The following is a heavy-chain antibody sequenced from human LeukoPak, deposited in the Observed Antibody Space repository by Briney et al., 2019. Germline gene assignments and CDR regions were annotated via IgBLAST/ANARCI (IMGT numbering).Heavy chain of an antibody. V-gene: IGHV3-53*01. CDR3: ARDLSTQAFDI. D-gene: IGHD2/OR15-2a*01. CDR2: IYSGGST. J-gene: IGHJ3*02. CDR1: GFTFSSYW. Sequence: GGSLRLSCAASGFTFSSYWMNWARQAPGKGLEWVSVIYSGGSTYYADSVKGRFTISRDNSKNTLYLQMNSLRAEDTAVYYCARDLSTQAFDIWGQGTMVTVSS.